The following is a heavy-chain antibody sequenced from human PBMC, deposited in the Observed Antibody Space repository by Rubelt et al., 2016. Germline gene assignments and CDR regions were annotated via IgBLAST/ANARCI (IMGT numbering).Heavy chain of an antibody. J-gene: IGHJ3*01. V-gene: IGHV3-15*01. CDR1: GFTFNAAW. CDR3: ARGSRSDGNYYSGAS. CDR2: IKSGTVGGTA. D-gene: IGHD2-15*01. Sequence: EAQLVESGGGLVKPGGSLRLSCAASGFTFNAAWMFWVRQALGKGLAWVGHIKSGTVGGTADYATPVKGRFTVSRHDSINALFLQMNGLKTEDKAVYYCARGSRSDGNYYSGASWGQGTTVTVSS.